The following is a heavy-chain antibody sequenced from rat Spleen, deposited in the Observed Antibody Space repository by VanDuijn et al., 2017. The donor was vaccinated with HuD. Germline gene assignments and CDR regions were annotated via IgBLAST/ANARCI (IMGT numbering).Heavy chain of an antibody. J-gene: IGHJ3*01. D-gene: IGHD1-1*01. Sequence: QVQLKESGPGLVQPSQTLSLTCTVSGSSLTSYHVSWIRQTPGKGLDWMGVIWGNGKTNYNPALKSRLSISRDTSKSQIYLKMNSLQTDDTAIYFCTRTTVVTVFAYWGQGTLVTVSS. V-gene: IGHV2-13*01. CDR3: TRTTVVTVFAY. CDR1: GSSLTSYH. CDR2: IWGNGKT.